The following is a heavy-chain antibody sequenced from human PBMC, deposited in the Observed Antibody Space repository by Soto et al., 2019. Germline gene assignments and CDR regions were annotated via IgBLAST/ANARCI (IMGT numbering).Heavy chain of an antibody. CDR1: GFTFSSYG. V-gene: IGHV3-33*01. CDR3: ARDCAGYSSGWYQRGGFDY. D-gene: IGHD6-19*01. CDR2: IWYDGSNK. J-gene: IGHJ4*02. Sequence: QVQLVESGGDVVQPGRSLRLSCAASGFTFSSYGMHWVRQAPGKGLEWVAVIWYDGSNKYYADSVKGRFTTSRDNSKNTLYLQMNSLRAEDTAVYYCARDCAGYSSGWYQRGGFDYWGQGTLVTVSS.